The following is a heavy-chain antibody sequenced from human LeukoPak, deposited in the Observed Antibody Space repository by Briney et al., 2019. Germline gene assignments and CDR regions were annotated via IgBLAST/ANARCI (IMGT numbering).Heavy chain of an antibody. Sequence: PGRSLRLSCAASGFTFDDYAMHWVRQAPGKGLEWVSGISWNSGSIGYADSVKGRFTISRDNPKNTLYLQMNSLRAEDTAVYFCAKRGVVIRVILVGFHKEAYYFDSWGQGALVIVSS. CDR3: AKRGVVIRVILVGFHKEAYYFDS. V-gene: IGHV3-9*01. D-gene: IGHD3-22*01. J-gene: IGHJ4*02. CDR2: ISWNSGSI. CDR1: GFTFDDYA.